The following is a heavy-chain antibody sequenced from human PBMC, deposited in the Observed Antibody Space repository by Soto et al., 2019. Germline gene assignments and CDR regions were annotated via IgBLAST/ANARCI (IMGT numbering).Heavy chain of an antibody. J-gene: IGHJ6*02. D-gene: IGHD2-21*02. Sequence: QITLKESGPTLVKPTQTLTLTCTFSGFSLSTGGVGVGWIRQPPGKALEWLALIYWDNDKRYSPSLKSRLTLTXDXSXNXXVLTMTNMAPVDTATYYCVHSRCGGDCLRSYSSHYYYGMDVWGQGTTVTVFS. CDR1: GFSLSTGGVG. CDR2: IYWDNDK. CDR3: VHSRCGGDCLRSYSSHYYYGMDV. V-gene: IGHV2-5*02.